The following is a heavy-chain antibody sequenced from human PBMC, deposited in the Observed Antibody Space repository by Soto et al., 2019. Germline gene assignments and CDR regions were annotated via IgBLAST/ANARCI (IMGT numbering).Heavy chain of an antibody. V-gene: IGHV3-23*01. CDR2: ISGSGGSK. CDR1: GFNFINYA. Sequence: EVPLLESGGGSVQPGGSLRLSCAASGFNFINYAMSWVRQVPGKGLEWVSSISGSGGSKYYADSVKGRFTISRDSSRNVFLEMNSLRPEDTAVYYCAKDGRRGLLVNGIYADSWGQGTLVTVSS. CDR3: AKDGRRGLLVNGIYADS. D-gene: IGHD2-8*02. J-gene: IGHJ4*02.